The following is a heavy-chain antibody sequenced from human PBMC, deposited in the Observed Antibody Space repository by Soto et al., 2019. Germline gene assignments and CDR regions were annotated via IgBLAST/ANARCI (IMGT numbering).Heavy chain of an antibody. J-gene: IGHJ4*02. Sequence: SVKVSCKASGGTFSNYAISWVRQAPGQGLEWMGGIIPIFGTANYAQKFQGRVTITADESTSTAYMELSSLRSEDTAVYYCARDKSAGRHYDSSGLDYWGQGTLVTASS. CDR1: GGTFSNYA. V-gene: IGHV1-69*13. D-gene: IGHD3-22*01. CDR3: ARDKSAGRHYDSSGLDY. CDR2: IIPIFGTA.